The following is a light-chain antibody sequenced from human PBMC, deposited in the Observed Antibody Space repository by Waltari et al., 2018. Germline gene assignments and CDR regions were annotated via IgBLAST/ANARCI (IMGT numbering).Light chain of an antibody. CDR2: AAS. J-gene: IGKJ3*01. CDR3: QQYYNWPPAFT. Sequence: EIVMTQSPATLSVSPGDRATLSCRASQSVGSNLAWYQQKPGQAPRLLIYAASTRATGIPARFSGSESGTEFTLTISSLQSEDFAVYHCQQYYNWPPAFTFGPGTKVDIK. V-gene: IGKV3-15*01. CDR1: QSVGSN.